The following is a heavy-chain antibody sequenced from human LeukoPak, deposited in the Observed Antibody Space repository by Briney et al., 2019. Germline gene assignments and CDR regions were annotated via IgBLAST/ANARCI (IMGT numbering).Heavy chain of an antibody. CDR3: ARMASDHLISVPDY. V-gene: IGHV1-69*13. Sequence: SVKVSCKASGGTFSNHAITWVRQAPGQGLEWMGGIIPIFGTANYAQKFRGRVTITADESTSTAYMELSSLRPEDTAVYYCARMASDHLISVPDYWGQGTLVTVSS. CDR2: IIPIFGTA. CDR1: GGTFSNHA. J-gene: IGHJ4*02. D-gene: IGHD3/OR15-3a*01.